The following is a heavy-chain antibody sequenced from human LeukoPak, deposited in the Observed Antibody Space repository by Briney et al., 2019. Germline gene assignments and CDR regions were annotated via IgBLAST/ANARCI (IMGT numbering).Heavy chain of an antibody. CDR1: GASMNTHY. V-gene: IGHV4-59*11. J-gene: IGHJ4*02. Sequence: KSSETLSLTCAVSGASMNTHYWSWIQQPPGKGLEWIGYMLDTVTTKDNPSLKSRFTLSADTSKNQFSLRLTSVTAADTAVYYCATIKRGNIFGYFDFWGQGIPVTVSS. D-gene: IGHD5-18*01. CDR3: ATIKRGNIFGYFDF. CDR2: MLDTVTT.